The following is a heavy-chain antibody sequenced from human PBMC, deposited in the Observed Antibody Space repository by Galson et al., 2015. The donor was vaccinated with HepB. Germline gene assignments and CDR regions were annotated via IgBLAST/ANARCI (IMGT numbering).Heavy chain of an antibody. CDR3: ARDLGGYFQR. V-gene: IGHV6-1*01. J-gene: IGHJ1*01. CDR1: GDSVSGNSVA. CDR2: TYYRSKWCN. Sequence: CAISGDSVSGNSVAWSWIRQSPSRGLEWLGRTYYRSKWCNDYAASVKSRITINPDTSKNQSSLHLNSVTPEDTAVYYCARDLGGYFQRWGQGTLVTVSS.